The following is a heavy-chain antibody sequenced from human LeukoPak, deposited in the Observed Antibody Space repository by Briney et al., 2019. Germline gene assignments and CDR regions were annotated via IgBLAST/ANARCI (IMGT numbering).Heavy chain of an antibody. Sequence: PGGSLRLSCVASGLTFSDYSMTWVRQAPGKGLFWVSGISAGGGSTYYADSVKGRFTISRDNSRNTLYLQMNSLGAEDTAVYYCARDTRRAHDYWGQGTLVTVSS. J-gene: IGHJ4*02. CDR3: ARDTRRAHDY. CDR2: ISAGGGST. CDR1: GLTFSDYS. V-gene: IGHV3-23*01.